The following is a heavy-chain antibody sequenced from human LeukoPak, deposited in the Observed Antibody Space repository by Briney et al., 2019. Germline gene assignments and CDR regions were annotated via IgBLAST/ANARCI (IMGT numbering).Heavy chain of an antibody. J-gene: IGHJ4*02. V-gene: IGHV3-23*01. CDR3: AKGTLGSCSGASCYPLDY. CDR1: GFTFSSYA. Sequence: PGASLRLSCAASGFTFSSYAMAWVRQAPVKGLEWVSVITDSGINTYYTDSVKRQFTISRDNSKNTLYLQMNSLRAEDTAVYYCAKGTLGSCSGASCYPLDYWGQGTLVTVSS. CDR2: ITDSGINT. D-gene: IGHD2-15*01.